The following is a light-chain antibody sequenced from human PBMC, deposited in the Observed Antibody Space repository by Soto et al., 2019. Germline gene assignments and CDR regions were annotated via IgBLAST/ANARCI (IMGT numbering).Light chain of an antibody. CDR3: QQYGSSPKIT. Sequence: EIVLTQSPGTLSLSPGERATLSCRASQSVRSTYFAWYQQKPGQAPRLLIYGGSNRATDIPDRFSGSGSGTDFTLTISRLEPEDFAVYYCQQYGSSPKITFGQGTRLDIK. J-gene: IGKJ5*01. CDR1: QSVRSTY. V-gene: IGKV3-20*01. CDR2: GGS.